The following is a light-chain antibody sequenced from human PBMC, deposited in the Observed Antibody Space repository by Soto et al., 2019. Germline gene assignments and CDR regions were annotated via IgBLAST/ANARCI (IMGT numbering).Light chain of an antibody. CDR3: QHYYNWRPR. V-gene: IGKV3-20*01. CDR1: QSVSSSY. CDR2: GAS. Sequence: EIVLTQSPGTLSLSPGERATLSCRASQSVSSSYLAWYQQKPGQAPRLLIYGASSRATGIPDRFSGSGSGTDFTLTISRLEPEDFAVYYCQHYYNWRPRFGQGTKVEIK. J-gene: IGKJ1*01.